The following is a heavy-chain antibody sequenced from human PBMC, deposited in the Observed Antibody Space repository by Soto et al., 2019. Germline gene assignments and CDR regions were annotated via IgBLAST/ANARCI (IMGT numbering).Heavy chain of an antibody. CDR3: ARDYRRQRFLEGDYYYCGMGV. D-gene: IGHD3-3*01. V-gene: IGHV4-61*01. J-gene: IGHJ6*02. CDR1: GGSVSSGNYY. CDR2: IYYSGST. Sequence: PSETLSLTCTVSGGSVSSGNYYWSWIRQPPXKGLEWIGYIYYSGSTSYNPSLKSRVTMSADTSKNQFSLKLSSVTAADRAVYYCARDYRRQRFLEGDYYYCGMGVWGQGNRVTV.